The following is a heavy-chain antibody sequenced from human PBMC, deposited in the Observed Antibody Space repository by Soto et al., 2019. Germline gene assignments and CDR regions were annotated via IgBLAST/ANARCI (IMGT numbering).Heavy chain of an antibody. CDR1: GGSISSGGYY. Sequence: QVQLQESGPGLVKPSQTLSLTCTVSGGSISSGGYYWSWIRQHPGKGLEWIGYIYYSGSTYYNPSLKSRVTISVDTSKNHFSLKLSSMTAADTAVYYCARGGNNYNILTYFDYWGQGTLVTVSS. CDR3: ARGGNNYNILTYFDY. J-gene: IGHJ4*02. CDR2: IYYSGST. D-gene: IGHD3-9*01. V-gene: IGHV4-31*03.